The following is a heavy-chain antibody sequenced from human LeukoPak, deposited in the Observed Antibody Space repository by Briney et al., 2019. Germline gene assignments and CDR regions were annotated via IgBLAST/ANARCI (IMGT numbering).Heavy chain of an antibody. CDR3: ARGTELTRTSGHYSFDY. J-gene: IGHJ4*02. Sequence: SETLSLTCTVSAGSINTSFWTWVRQPAGKGLEWIGRISGSGTAYYNPSLESRVTISLDTANNQLFLRMTSVSAADTAVYYCARGTELTRTSGHYSFDYWGQGTLVSVSS. V-gene: IGHV4-4*07. D-gene: IGHD1-7*01. CDR1: AGSINTSF. CDR2: ISGSGTA.